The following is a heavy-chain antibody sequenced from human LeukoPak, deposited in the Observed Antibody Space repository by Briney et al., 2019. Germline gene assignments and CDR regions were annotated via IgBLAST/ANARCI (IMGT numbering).Heavy chain of an antibody. D-gene: IGHD4-11*01. CDR1: GFAFSSYW. Sequence: PGGSLRPSCAASGFAFSSYWMHWVRQVPGKGLVWVSRINPGGSSTAYADSVKGRFTISRDNAKNTLYLQMNSLRAEDTAVYYCARSNQADDYWGQGTLVTVSS. V-gene: IGHV3-74*01. CDR3: ARSNQADDY. J-gene: IGHJ4*02. CDR2: INPGGSST.